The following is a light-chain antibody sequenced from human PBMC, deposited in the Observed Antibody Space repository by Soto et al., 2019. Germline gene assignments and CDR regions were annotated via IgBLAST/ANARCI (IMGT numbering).Light chain of an antibody. V-gene: IGLV2-8*01. CDR1: KNDIGVYDF. J-gene: IGLJ3*02. CDR3: SSYGGNNNVV. CDR2: EVV. Sequence: LTQPPSASGSPGQSVTISCTGTKNDIGVYDFVSWYQHHPGKAPRLIIYEVVQRPSGVPDRFSGSKSGNTASLTVSGLQAEDEADYYCSSYGGNNNVVFGGGTKVTVL.